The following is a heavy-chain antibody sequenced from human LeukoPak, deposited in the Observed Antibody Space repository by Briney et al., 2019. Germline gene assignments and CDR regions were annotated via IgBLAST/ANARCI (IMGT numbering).Heavy chain of an antibody. CDR1: GLTLNDYY. CDR2: ISSSGSTI. D-gene: IGHD5-18*01. V-gene: IGHV3-11*01. CDR3: ARDRDSYGTFDY. Sequence: GGSLRLSCAASGLTLNDYYMSWIRQAPGKGLEWVSYISSSGSTIYYADSVKGRFTISRDNAKNSLYLQMNSLRAEDMAVYYCARDRDSYGTFDYWGQGTLVTVSS. J-gene: IGHJ4*02.